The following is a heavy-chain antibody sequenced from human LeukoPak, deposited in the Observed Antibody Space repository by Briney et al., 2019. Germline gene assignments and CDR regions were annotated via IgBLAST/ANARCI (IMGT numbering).Heavy chain of an antibody. CDR1: GFTVSSNY. CDR3: ARATPKHYSYGIFDY. J-gene: IGHJ4*02. V-gene: IGHV3-53*01. CDR2: IYSGGST. Sequence: GGSLRLSCAASGFTVSSNYMSWVRQAPGKGLEWVSVIYSGGSTYYADSVKGRFTISRDNSKNTLYLQMNSLRAEDTAVYYCARATPKHYSYGIFDYWGQGTLVTVSS. D-gene: IGHD5-18*01.